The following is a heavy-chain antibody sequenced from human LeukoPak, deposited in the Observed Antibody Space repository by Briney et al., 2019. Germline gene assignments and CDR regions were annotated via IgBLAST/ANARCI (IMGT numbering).Heavy chain of an antibody. J-gene: IGHJ3*02. Sequence: SETLSLTCTVSGGSISSSSYYWGWVRQPPGKGLEWIGSIYYSGSNYYHPSLKSRITISVYTSKNQFSLKLSSVTAADTAVYYCARRSSYDILTGYGSGAFDIWGQGTMVTVSS. CDR2: IYYSGSN. CDR3: ARRSSYDILTGYGSGAFDI. V-gene: IGHV4-39*01. CDR1: GGSISSSSYY. D-gene: IGHD3-9*01.